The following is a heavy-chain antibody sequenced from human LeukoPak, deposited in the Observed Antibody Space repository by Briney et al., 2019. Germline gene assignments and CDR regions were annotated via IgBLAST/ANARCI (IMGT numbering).Heavy chain of an antibody. Sequence: ASVKVSCKASGYTFTSYYMHWVRQAPGQGLEWMGIINPSGGSTSYAQKFQGRVTMTRDTSISTAYMELSRLRSDDTAVYYCARDLGSGYCSGGSCYSSYYYYGMDVWGQGTTVTVSS. CDR1: GYTFTSYY. J-gene: IGHJ6*02. CDR2: INPSGGST. V-gene: IGHV1-46*01. CDR3: ARDLGSGYCSGGSCYSSYYYYGMDV. D-gene: IGHD2-15*01.